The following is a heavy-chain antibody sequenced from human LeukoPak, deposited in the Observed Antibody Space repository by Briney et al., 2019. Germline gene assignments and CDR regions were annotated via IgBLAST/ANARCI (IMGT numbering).Heavy chain of an antibody. V-gene: IGHV3-30*02. Sequence: GGSLRLSCAASGFTFSSYGMHWVRQAPGKGLEWVAFIRYDGSNKYYADSVKGRFTISRDNSKNTLNLQMNSLRAEDTAVYYCARDHKYSSSWEFDYWGQGTLVTVSS. CDR3: ARDHKYSSSWEFDY. D-gene: IGHD6-13*01. CDR1: GFTFSSYG. CDR2: IRYDGSNK. J-gene: IGHJ4*02.